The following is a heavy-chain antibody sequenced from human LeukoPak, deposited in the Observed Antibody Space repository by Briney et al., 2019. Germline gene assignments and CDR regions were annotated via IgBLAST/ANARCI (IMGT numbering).Heavy chain of an antibody. V-gene: IGHV3-53*01. CDR3: SRVSVRGALIGY. Sequence: GGSLRLSCAASGFTVSSNYMSWVRQAPGKGLEWVSVIYSGGSTYYADSVKGRFTISRDNSKNTLYLQMNRLRAEDTAVYYWSRVSVRGALIGYWGQGTLGTVSS. CDR2: IYSGGST. CDR1: GFTVSSNY. D-gene: IGHD3-10*01. J-gene: IGHJ4*02.